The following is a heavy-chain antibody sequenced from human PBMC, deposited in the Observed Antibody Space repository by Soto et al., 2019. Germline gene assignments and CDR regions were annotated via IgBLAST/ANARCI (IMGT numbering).Heavy chain of an antibody. V-gene: IGHV3-30-3*01. J-gene: IGHJ3*02. Sequence: QVQLVESGGGVVKPGRSLRLSCAASGFTFSSYAVHWVRHAPGKGLEWVAVTSYDGSNKYYADSVKGRFTISRDNSKNTLFLQMNSLRAEDTAVYYCARSIEMATITPDAFDIWDQGTMVTVSS. CDR1: GFTFSSYA. D-gene: IGHD5-12*01. CDR3: ARSIEMATITPDAFDI. CDR2: TSYDGSNK.